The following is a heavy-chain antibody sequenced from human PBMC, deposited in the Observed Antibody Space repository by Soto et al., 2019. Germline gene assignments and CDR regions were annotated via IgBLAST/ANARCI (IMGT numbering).Heavy chain of an antibody. CDR3: ARALGAAMRGLYAFDI. J-gene: IGHJ3*02. Sequence: GGSLRLSCAASGFTFSDHYMDWVRQAPGKGLEWVGRTRNKANSYTTEYAASVKGRFTISRDDSKNSLYLQMSSLKTEDTAVYYCARALGAAMRGLYAFDIWGQGTMVTVSS. CDR1: GFTFSDHY. V-gene: IGHV3-72*01. CDR2: TRNKANSYTT. D-gene: IGHD2-2*01.